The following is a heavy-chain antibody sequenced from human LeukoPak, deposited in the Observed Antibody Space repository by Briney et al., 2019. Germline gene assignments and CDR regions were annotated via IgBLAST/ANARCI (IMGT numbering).Heavy chain of an antibody. CDR3: AREGEGDIVVVPAAVPPSFDY. D-gene: IGHD2-2*01. CDR1: GYTFTGYY. Sequence: GASVKVSCKASGYTFTGYYMHWVRQAPGQGLEWMGWINPNSGGTNYAQKFQGRVTMTRDTSISTAYMELSRLRSDDTAVYYCAREGEGDIVVVPAAVPPSFDYWGQGTLVTVSS. V-gene: IGHV1-2*02. J-gene: IGHJ4*02. CDR2: INPNSGGT.